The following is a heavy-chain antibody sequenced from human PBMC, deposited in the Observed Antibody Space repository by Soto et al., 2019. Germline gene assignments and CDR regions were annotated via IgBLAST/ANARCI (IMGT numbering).Heavy chain of an antibody. Sequence: VGSLRLSCAASGFTFSSYAMSWVRQAPGKGLEWVSAISGSGGSTYYADSVKGRFTISRDNSKNTLYLQMNSMRAEDTAVYYCAKDLQSSRWSCGFGNWGQGTLATVSS. J-gene: IGHJ3*02. D-gene: IGHD6-13*01. CDR1: GFTFSSYA. CDR3: AKDLQSSRWSCGFGN. CDR2: ISGSGGST. V-gene: IGHV3-23*01.